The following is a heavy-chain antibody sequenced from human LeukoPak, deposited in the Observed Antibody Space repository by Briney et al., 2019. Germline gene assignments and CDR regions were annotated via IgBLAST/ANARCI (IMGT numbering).Heavy chain of an antibody. CDR3: ARDFKDSTYYDFWSGSMDV. V-gene: IGHV3-21*01. CDR1: GFTFSSYS. D-gene: IGHD3-3*01. CDR2: ISSSSSYI. J-gene: IGHJ6*04. Sequence: GGSLRLSCAASGFTFSSYSMNWVRQAPGKGLEWVSSISSSSSYIYYADSVKGRLTISRDNAKNSLYLQMNSLRAEDTAVYYCARDFKDSTYYDFWSGSMDVWGKGTTVTVSS.